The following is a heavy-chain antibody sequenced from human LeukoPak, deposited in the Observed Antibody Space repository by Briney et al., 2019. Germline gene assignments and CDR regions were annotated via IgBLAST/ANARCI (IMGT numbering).Heavy chain of an antibody. CDR3: ARSGGQLERRIPNEFDY. Sequence: GASVKVSCKGSGYTFTSYAMDWVRQAPGQRLEWMGWINAGNGNTKYSQKFQGRVTITRDTSASTAYMELSSLRSEDTAVYYCARSGGQLERRIPNEFDYWGQGTLVTVSS. V-gene: IGHV1-3*01. CDR1: GYTFTSYA. J-gene: IGHJ4*02. D-gene: IGHD1-1*01. CDR2: INAGNGNT.